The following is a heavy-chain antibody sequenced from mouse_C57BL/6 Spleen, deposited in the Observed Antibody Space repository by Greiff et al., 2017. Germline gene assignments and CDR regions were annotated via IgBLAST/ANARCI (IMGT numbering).Heavy chain of an antibody. CDR2: INYDGSRT. CDR1: GFTFSDYY. Sequence: EVQLVESEGGLVKPGGSLNLSCPASGFTFSDYYMPWVRQVPEKGLEWVANINYDGSRTYYLDSLKSRFIISRDNAKNILYLQMSSLKSEDTATYYCARDYNLAMDYWGQGTSVTVSS. CDR3: ARDYNLAMDY. D-gene: IGHD1-3*01. J-gene: IGHJ4*01. V-gene: IGHV5-16*01.